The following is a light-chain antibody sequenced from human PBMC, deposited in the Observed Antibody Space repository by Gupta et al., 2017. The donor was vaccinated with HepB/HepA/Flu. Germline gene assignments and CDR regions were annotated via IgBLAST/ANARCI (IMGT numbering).Light chain of an antibody. Sequence: EIVLTQSPGILSLSPGERDTLTCRASQTVNSNYFAWYQQKPCQAPRLLIYGTSSRAIDTIVRCSGSGDGTDDNITIIRREPEDFEVYYCQQESSEPRMCSFGQGTKLQIK. CDR3: QQESSEPRMCS. CDR1: QTVNSNY. CDR2: GTS. J-gene: IGKJ2*04. V-gene: IGKV3-20*01.